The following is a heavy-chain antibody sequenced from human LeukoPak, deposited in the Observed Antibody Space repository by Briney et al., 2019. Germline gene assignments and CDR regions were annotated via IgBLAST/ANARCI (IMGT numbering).Heavy chain of an antibody. D-gene: IGHD1-26*01. CDR2: INHSGNT. CDR1: VGSFSAYH. Sequence: SETLSLTCAVYVGSFSAYHWSWIRQPPGKGLEWIGEINHSGNTNSNPSLKSRVTISVDTSKNQFSLKVTSVTAADTAVYYCARGQGSHRFFDYWGQGTLVAVSS. V-gene: IGHV4-34*01. J-gene: IGHJ4*02. CDR3: ARGQGSHRFFDY.